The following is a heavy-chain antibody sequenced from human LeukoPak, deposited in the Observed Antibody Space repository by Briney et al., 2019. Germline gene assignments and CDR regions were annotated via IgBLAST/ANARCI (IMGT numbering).Heavy chain of an antibody. V-gene: IGHV4-31*03. CDR3: ARVRTTVTTFRFDY. D-gene: IGHD4-17*01. Sequence: PSETLSLTCTVSARSISSGGYYWSWIRQHPGKGLEWIGHIYYSGSTYYNPSLKSRVTISVDTSKNQFSLKLSSVTAADTAVYYCARVRTTVTTFRFDYWGQGTLVTVSS. CDR1: ARSISSGGYY. CDR2: IYYSGST. J-gene: IGHJ4*02.